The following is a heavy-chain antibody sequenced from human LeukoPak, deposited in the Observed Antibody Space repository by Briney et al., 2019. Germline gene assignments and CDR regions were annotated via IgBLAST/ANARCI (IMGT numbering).Heavy chain of an antibody. J-gene: IGHJ5*02. Sequence: SVKVSCKASGGTFSSYAISWVRQAPGQGLEWMGGIIPIFGTANYAQKFQGRVTITADESTSTAYMELSSLRSEDTAVYYCASSTSCYSCWFDPWGQGTLVTVSS. D-gene: IGHD2-2*02. CDR1: GGTFSSYA. CDR3: ASSTSCYSCWFDP. CDR2: IIPIFGTA. V-gene: IGHV1-69*01.